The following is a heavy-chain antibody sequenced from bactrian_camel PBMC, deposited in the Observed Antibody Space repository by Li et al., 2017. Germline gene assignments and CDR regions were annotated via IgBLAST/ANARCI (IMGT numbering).Heavy chain of an antibody. CDR2: IDSRGST. D-gene: IGHD6*01. V-gene: IGHV3S53*01. J-gene: IGHJ6*01. CDR1: GYTYSSYY. Sequence: HVQLVESGGGSVQAGGSLRLSCAASGYTYSSYYMGWFRQAPGKQREGVAVIDSRGSTTCADSVRGRFAISRDNPKKKIVYLQMDNLKPEDTAMYYCAVLSSDSYGIWSCLYASLDFGYWDQGTQVTVS. CDR3: AVLSSDSYGIWSCLYASLDFGY.